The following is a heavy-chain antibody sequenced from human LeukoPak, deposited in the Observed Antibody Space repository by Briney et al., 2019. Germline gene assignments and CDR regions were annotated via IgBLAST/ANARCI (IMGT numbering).Heavy chain of an antibody. D-gene: IGHD3-22*01. CDR3: ASTMIVVDAPFDY. J-gene: IGHJ4*02. V-gene: IGHV4-61*02. CDR1: GGSISNGSYY. CDR2: IYTSGST. Sequence: SQTLSLTCTVSGGSISNGSYYWSWIRQPAGKRLEWIGRIYTSGSTNYNPSLKSRVTISVDTSKNQFSLKLSSVTAADTAVYYCASTMIVVDAPFDYWGQGTLVTVSS.